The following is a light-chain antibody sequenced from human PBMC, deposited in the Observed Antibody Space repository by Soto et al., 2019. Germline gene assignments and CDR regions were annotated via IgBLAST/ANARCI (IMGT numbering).Light chain of an antibody. CDR2: KAS. V-gene: IGKV1-5*03. CDR3: QQYNTYFPT. Sequence: DIQMTQSPSTLSASVGDRVTMTCRASQSINSWLAWYQQKPLKAPKLLIYKASTLESGVPSRFSGSESGTEFTLTINSLQPDDFANYYCQQYNTYFPTFGQGTKVEI. J-gene: IGKJ1*01. CDR1: QSINSW.